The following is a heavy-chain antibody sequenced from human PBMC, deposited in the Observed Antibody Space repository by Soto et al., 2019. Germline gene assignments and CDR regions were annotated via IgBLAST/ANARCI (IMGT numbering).Heavy chain of an antibody. CDR1: GVTFSSYA. Sequence: GASVKVSCKASGVTFSSYAISWVRQAPGQGLEWMGGIIPIFGTANYAQKFQGRVTITADESTSTAYMELSSLRSEDTAVYYCARAQRYSSGNKGYFDYWGQGTLVTVSS. CDR3: ARAQRYSSGNKGYFDY. CDR2: IIPIFGTA. V-gene: IGHV1-69*13. D-gene: IGHD6-19*01. J-gene: IGHJ4*02.